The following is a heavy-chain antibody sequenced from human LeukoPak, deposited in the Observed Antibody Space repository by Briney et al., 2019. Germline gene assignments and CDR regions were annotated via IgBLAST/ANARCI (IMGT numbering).Heavy chain of an antibody. CDR2: ISSSSRYI. V-gene: IGHV3-21*04. D-gene: IGHD3-9*01. CDR1: GFTFERYS. Sequence: GGSLRLSCSASGFTFERYSMNWVRQAPGKGLEWVSSISSSSRYIYYADSVKGRFTISRDNAKNSLYLQMNSLRAEDTAVYYCARGSGTIYWGQGTLVTVSS. CDR3: ARGSGTIY. J-gene: IGHJ4*02.